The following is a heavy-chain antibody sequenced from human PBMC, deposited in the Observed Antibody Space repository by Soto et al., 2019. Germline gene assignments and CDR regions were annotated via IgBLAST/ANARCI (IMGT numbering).Heavy chain of an antibody. CDR1: GGTFSSYA. V-gene: IGHV1-69*12. D-gene: IGHD3-10*01. Sequence: QVQLVQSGAEVKKPGSSVKVSCKASGGTFSSYAISWVRQAPGEGLEWMGGIIPIFGTANYAQKFQGRVTITADEYTSTAYMELSSLRSEDTAVYYCARGITMVRGGFGYYYGMDVWGQGTTVTVSS. CDR3: ARGITMVRGGFGYYYGMDV. J-gene: IGHJ6*02. CDR2: IIPIFGTA.